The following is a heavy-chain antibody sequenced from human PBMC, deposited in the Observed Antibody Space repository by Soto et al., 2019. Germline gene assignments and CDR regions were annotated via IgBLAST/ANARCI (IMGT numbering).Heavy chain of an antibody. V-gene: IGHV1-69*01. D-gene: IGHD3-22*01. J-gene: IGHJ5*02. CDR3: ANARARYYYDSSGYWFDP. Sequence: QVQLVQSGAEVKKPGSSVKVSCKASGGTFSSYAISWVRQAPGQGLEWMGGIIPIFGTANYAQKFQGRVTITADESTSTAYMELSSLRSEDTAVYYCANARARYYYDSSGYWFDPWGQGTLVTVSS. CDR1: GGTFSSYA. CDR2: IIPIFGTA.